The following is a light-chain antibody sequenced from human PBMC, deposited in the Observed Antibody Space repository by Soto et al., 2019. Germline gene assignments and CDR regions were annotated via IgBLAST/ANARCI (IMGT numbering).Light chain of an antibody. V-gene: IGKV3-20*01. Sequence: EIVLTQSPGTLSLSPGERATLSCRASQSVSSSYLAWYQQKPGQAPRLLIYGASSRATGIPDRFSGSGSGTDCTLTINRLEPEDFAVYYCQQYGSSPPWTFGQGTKVEIK. CDR3: QQYGSSPPWT. CDR2: GAS. J-gene: IGKJ1*01. CDR1: QSVSSSY.